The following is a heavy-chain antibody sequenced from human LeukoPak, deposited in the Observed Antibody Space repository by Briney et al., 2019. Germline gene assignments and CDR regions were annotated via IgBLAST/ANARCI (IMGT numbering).Heavy chain of an antibody. D-gene: IGHD1-26*01. J-gene: IGHJ6*02. CDR2: MNPNSGNT. V-gene: IGHV1-8*01. Sequence: ASVKVSCKASGYTFTSYDINWVRQATGQGLEWMGWMNPNSGNTGYAQKIQGRVTMTRNTSISTAYMELSSLRSEDTAVYYCASSLDSGSYLGYYYGMDVWGQGTTVTVSS. CDR1: GYTFTSYD. CDR3: ASSLDSGSYLGYYYGMDV.